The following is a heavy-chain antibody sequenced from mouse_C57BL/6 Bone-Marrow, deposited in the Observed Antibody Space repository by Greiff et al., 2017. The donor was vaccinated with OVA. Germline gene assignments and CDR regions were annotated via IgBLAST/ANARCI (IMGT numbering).Heavy chain of an antibody. CDR1: GYTFTSYW. D-gene: IGHD2-4*01. Sequence: VKLMESGTELVKPGASVKLSCKASGYTFTSYWMHWVKQRPGQGLEWIGNINPSNGGTNYNEKFKSKATLTVDKSSSTAYMQLSSLTSEDSAVYYCAREDYDYDLAYWGQGTLVTVSA. CDR3: AREDYDYDLAY. V-gene: IGHV1-53*01. J-gene: IGHJ3*01. CDR2: INPSNGGT.